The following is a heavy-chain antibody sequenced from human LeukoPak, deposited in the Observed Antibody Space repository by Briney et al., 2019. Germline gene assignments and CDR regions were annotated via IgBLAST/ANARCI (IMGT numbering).Heavy chain of an antibody. CDR2: IKSKTDGGTT. CDR3: TTAVIRGLNAFDI. V-gene: IGHV3-15*01. Sequence: PGGSLRLSCAASGFTFSSYGMHWVRQAPGKGLEWFGRIKSKTDGGTTNYAAPVKGTFTISRDDSKNTLYLQMNSLKTEDTAVYYCTTAVIRGLNAFDIWGRGTMVTVSS. J-gene: IGHJ3*02. CDR1: GFTFSSYG. D-gene: IGHD3-10*01.